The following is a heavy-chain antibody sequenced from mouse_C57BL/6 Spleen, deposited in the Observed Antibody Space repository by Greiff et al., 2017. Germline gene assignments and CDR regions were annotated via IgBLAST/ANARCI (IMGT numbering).Heavy chain of an antibody. CDR2: INYDGSST. Sequence: EVKLVESEGGLVQPGSSMKLSCTASGFTFSDYYMAWVRQVPEKGLEWVANINYDGSSTYYLDSLKSRFIISRDNAKTILYLQLSSLKSEDTATYECARELGRGYFDVWGTGTTVTVSS. D-gene: IGHD4-1*01. CDR3: ARELGRGYFDV. CDR1: GFTFSDYY. V-gene: IGHV5-16*01. J-gene: IGHJ1*03.